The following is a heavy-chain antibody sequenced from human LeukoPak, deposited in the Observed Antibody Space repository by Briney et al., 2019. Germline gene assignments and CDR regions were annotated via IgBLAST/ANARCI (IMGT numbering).Heavy chain of an antibody. CDR2: ISGSGGRT. V-gene: IGHV3-23*01. J-gene: IGHJ4*02. CDR3: AKVPERYYSDSSGFYSYFDH. CDR1: GFTFSNAW. Sequence: PGGSLRLSCAATGFTFSNAWMSWVRQAPGKGLEWVSVISGSGGRTYYADSVKGRFTISRDNSKNTLYLQMNSLRAEDTAVYYCAKVPERYYSDSSGFYSYFDHWGQGTLVTVSS. D-gene: IGHD3-22*01.